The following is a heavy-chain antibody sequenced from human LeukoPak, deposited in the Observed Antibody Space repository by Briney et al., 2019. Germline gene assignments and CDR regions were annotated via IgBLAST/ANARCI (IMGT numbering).Heavy chain of an antibody. V-gene: IGHV3-21*01. CDR3: ARVRGSYLGYYYMDV. J-gene: IGHJ6*03. D-gene: IGHD1-26*01. Sequence: GGSLRLSCAASGFTFSSYSMNWVRQAPGKGLEWVSSISSSSSYIYYADSVKGRFTISRDNAKNSLYLQMNSLRAEDTAVYYCARVRGSYLGYYYMDVWGKGTTVTVSS. CDR2: ISSSSSYI. CDR1: GFTFSSYS.